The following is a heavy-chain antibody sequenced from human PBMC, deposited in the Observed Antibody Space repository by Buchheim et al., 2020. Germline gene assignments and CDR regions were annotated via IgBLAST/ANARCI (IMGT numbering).Heavy chain of an antibody. Sequence: QVQLVESGGGVVQPGRSLRLSCAASGFTFSSYGMHWVRQAPGKGLEWVAFIRYDGSNKYYADSVKGRFTISRDNSKHTLYLQMNSLRAEDTAVYYCAKRVPAATRGLRDAFDIWGQGT. CDR1: GFTFSSYG. CDR2: IRYDGSNK. CDR3: AKRVPAATRGLRDAFDI. V-gene: IGHV3-30*02. J-gene: IGHJ3*02. D-gene: IGHD2-2*01.